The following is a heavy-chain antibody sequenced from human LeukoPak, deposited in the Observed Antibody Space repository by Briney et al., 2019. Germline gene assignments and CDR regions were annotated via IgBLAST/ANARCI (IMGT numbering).Heavy chain of an antibody. V-gene: IGHV3-74*01. CDR3: AKAGYSSSLGHYFDY. D-gene: IGHD6-6*01. J-gene: IGHJ4*02. CDR1: GFTFSSSF. Sequence: GGSLRLSCVASGFTFSSSFMGWVRQVPGKGLAWVSRINPGNITTYADSVKGRFTISRDNAKNSLYLQMNSLRAEDTALYYCAKAGYSSSLGHYFDYWGQGTLVTVSS. CDR2: INPGNIT.